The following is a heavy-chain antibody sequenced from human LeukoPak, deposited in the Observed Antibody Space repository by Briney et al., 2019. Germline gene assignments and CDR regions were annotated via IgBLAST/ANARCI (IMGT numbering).Heavy chain of an antibody. Sequence: ASVKVSCKPSGYTFTSYGISWVRQAPGQGLEWMGWISTYNGNTNYAQKLLGRVTMTTDTSTSTAYMELRSLRSDDTAVYYCARAVAVAGDADYRGQGTLVTVSS. CDR3: ARAVAVAGDADY. J-gene: IGHJ4*02. V-gene: IGHV1-18*01. CDR1: GYTFTSYG. CDR2: ISTYNGNT. D-gene: IGHD6-19*01.